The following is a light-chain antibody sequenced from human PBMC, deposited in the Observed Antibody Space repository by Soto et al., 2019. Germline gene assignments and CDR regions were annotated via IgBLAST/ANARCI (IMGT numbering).Light chain of an antibody. Sequence: GMTRTSGTLSVSSGNKATLSCRASQSVRSNLAWYQQKPGQAPRLLIYAASTRATGIPARFSGSGSGTDFTLTISRLEPEDFAVYYCQEYDGAPPITFGLGTRLEIK. J-gene: IGKJ5*01. CDR1: QSVRSN. CDR2: AAS. V-gene: IGKV3-15*01. CDR3: QEYDGAPPIT.